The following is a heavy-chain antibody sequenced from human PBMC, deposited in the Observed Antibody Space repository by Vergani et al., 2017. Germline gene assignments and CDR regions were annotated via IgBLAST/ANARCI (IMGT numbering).Heavy chain of an antibody. V-gene: IGHV3-23*01. CDR3: AKVPNKKYYYDSSGYYSYYFDY. CDR1: GGSISGYY. CDR2: ISGSGGST. J-gene: IGHJ4*02. Sequence: VQLQESGPGLVKPSETLSLTCTVSGGSISGYYWSWIRQPPGKGLEWVSAISGSGGSTYYADSVKGRFTISRDNSKNTLDRQMNSLRAEDTAVYYCAKVPNKKYYYDSSGYYSYYFDYWGQGTLVTVSS. D-gene: IGHD3-22*01.